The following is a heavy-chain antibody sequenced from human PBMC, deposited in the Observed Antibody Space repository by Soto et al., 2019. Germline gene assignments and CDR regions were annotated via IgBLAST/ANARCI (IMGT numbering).Heavy chain of an antibody. CDR2: IIPILGIA. J-gene: IGHJ3*02. D-gene: IGHD2-15*01. CDR1: GGTFSSYT. Sequence: GASVKVSCKASGGTFSSYTISWVRQAPGQGLEWMGRIIPILGIANYAQKFQGRVTITADKSTSTAYMELSSLRSEDTAVYYCATPGYCSGGSCSPTDAFDIWGQGTMVTVSS. V-gene: IGHV1-69*02. CDR3: ATPGYCSGGSCSPTDAFDI.